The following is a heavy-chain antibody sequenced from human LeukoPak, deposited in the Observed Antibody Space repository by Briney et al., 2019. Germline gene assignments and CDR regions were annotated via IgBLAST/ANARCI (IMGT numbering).Heavy chain of an antibody. CDR1: GGSISSYY. J-gene: IGHJ3*02. CDR3: ARSAVAGTIDAFDI. D-gene: IGHD6-19*01. V-gene: IGHV4-59*01. Sequence: SETLSLTCTVSGGSISSYYWSWIRQPPGKGLEWIGCIYYSGTTNHNPSLKSRVTISVDTSKNQFSLKLSSVTAADTAVYYCARSAVAGTIDAFDIWGQGTMVTVSS. CDR2: IYYSGTT.